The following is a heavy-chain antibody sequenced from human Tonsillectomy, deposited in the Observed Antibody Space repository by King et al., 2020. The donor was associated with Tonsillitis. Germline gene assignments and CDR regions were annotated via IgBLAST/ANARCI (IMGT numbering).Heavy chain of an antibody. Sequence: QLQESGPGLVKPSETLSLTCTVSGGSISSSSYYWGWIRQPPGKGLGWIGSIYYSGSAYYNPPLKSRVTISVDTSKNQFSLKLSSVTAADTAVYYCARHWGSYYFYMDVWGKGTTVTVSS. J-gene: IGHJ6*03. CDR3: ARHWGSYYFYMDV. CDR1: GGSISSSSYY. V-gene: IGHV4-39*01. D-gene: IGHD3-16*01. CDR2: IYYSGSA.